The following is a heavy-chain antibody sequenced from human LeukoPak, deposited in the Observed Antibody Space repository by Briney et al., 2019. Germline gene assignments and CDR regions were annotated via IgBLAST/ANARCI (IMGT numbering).Heavy chain of an antibody. Sequence: GGSLRLSCAASGFTFSSYWMSWVRQAPGKGLEWVANIKQDGSEEYYVDSVKGRFTISRDNAKNSLYLQMNSLRAEDTAVYYCARQGYSSGWLLLYFDYWGQGTLVTVSS. V-gene: IGHV3-7*01. D-gene: IGHD6-19*01. J-gene: IGHJ4*02. CDR1: GFTFSSYW. CDR2: IKQDGSEE. CDR3: ARQGYSSGWLLLYFDY.